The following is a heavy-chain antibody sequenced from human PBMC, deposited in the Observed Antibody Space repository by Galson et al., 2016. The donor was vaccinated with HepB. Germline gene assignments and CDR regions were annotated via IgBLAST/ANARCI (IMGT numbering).Heavy chain of an antibody. V-gene: IGHV3-53*01. D-gene: IGHD3-3*01. Sequence: SLRLSCAASGFSVSSNYQSWVRQVPGKGLEWVSVIYSRGNTYYADSVKGRFTLSRDSSKNTLYLQMDSPRAEDTAMYYCVRSPPGSGYFLLYYFEYWGQGTPVTVSS. CDR2: IYSRGNT. CDR3: VRSPPGSGYFLLYYFEY. CDR1: GFSVSSNY. J-gene: IGHJ4*02.